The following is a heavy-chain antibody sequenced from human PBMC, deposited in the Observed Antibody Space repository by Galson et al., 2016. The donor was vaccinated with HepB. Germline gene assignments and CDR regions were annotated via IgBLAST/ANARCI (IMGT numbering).Heavy chain of an antibody. V-gene: IGHV3-7*01. D-gene: IGHD6-19*01. CDR1: GFNFKTYW. CDR3: ARDRWALGGWSLDS. Sequence: SLRLSCAASGFNFKTYWMSWVRQAPGKGLEWVANIKGDEIETYYVDSVRGRFTISRDNAKNSLSLQINSLRVDDTAMYYCARDRWALGGWSLDSWGQGTQVIVST. J-gene: IGHJ4*02. CDR2: IKGDEIET.